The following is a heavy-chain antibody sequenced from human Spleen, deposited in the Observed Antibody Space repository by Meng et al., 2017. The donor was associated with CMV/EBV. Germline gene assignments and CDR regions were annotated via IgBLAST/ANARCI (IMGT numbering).Heavy chain of an antibody. D-gene: IGHD4-23*01. V-gene: IGHV3-23*01. CDR1: GFTFSNYA. Sequence: GESLKISCAASGFTFSNYAMSWVRRPPGKGLEWVSAISGSGGSTYSADSVKGRFTISRDNSKNTLYLQMNSLRAQDTAVYYCARWVRALDYWGQGALVTVSS. CDR3: ARWVRALDY. J-gene: IGHJ4*02. CDR2: ISGSGGST.